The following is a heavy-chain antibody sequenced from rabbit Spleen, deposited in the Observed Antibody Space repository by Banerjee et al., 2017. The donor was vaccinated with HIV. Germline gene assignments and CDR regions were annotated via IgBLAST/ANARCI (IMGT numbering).Heavy chain of an antibody. Sequence: QQQLEESGGGLVKPGGTLTLTCKASGFSFSSSCWICWVRQAPGKGLEWIACMYSGEGSTYYASWAKGRFTISKTSSTTVTLQMTSLTAADTAIYFCGRNTADYAYATDLWGPGTLVTVS. CDR2: MYSGEGST. V-gene: IGHV1S45*01. CDR3: GRNTADYAYATDL. J-gene: IGHJ4*01. CDR1: GFSFSSSCW. D-gene: IGHD6-1*01.